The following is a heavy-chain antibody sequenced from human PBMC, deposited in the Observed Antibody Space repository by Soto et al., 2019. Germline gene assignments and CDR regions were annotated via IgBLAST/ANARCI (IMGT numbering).Heavy chain of an antibody. J-gene: IGHJ4*02. CDR3: ARLGGSCYEHLSCYFDY. CDR2: IYYSGST. D-gene: IGHD2-15*01. CDR1: GGSISSGGYY. V-gene: IGHV4-31*03. Sequence: SETLSLTCTVSGGSISSGGYYWSWIRQHPGKGLEWIGYIYYSGSTYYNPSLKSRVTISVDASKNQFSLKLSSVTAADTAVYYCARLGGSCYEHLSCYFDYWGQGTLVTVSP.